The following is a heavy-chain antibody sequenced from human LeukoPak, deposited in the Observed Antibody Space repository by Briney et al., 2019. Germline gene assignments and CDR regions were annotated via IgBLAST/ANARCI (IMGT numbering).Heavy chain of an antibody. Sequence: GGSLRLSCTVSGFTFSNYNMNWVRQAPGKGLEWVSAISGSGGSTYYADSVKGRFTISRDNSKNTLYLQMNSLRAEDTAVYYCANPHRGDFWSGYSYDAFDIWGQGTMVTVSS. CDR1: GFTFSNYN. J-gene: IGHJ3*02. D-gene: IGHD3-3*01. CDR2: ISGSGGST. CDR3: ANPHRGDFWSGYSYDAFDI. V-gene: IGHV3-23*01.